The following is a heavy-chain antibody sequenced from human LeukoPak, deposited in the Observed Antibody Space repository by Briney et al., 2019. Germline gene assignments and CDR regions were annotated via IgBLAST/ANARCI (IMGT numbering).Heavy chain of an antibody. J-gene: IGHJ4*02. V-gene: IGHV4-39*07. CDR2: IFYGGDT. CDR1: GDSISSRSSY. Sequence: PSETLSLTCSVSGDSISSRSSYWGWIRQPTGKGLEWIGNIFYGGDTYYNASLKGRVAISVDTSKNQFSLILGSVTAADTAIYYCARSQMKWLWGQGILVTVSS. CDR3: ARSQMKWL. D-gene: IGHD5-12*01.